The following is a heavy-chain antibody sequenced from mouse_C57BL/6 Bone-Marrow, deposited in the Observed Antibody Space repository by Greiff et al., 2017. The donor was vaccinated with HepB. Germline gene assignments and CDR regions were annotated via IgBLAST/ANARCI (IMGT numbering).Heavy chain of an antibody. CDR1: GFTFSSYG. J-gene: IGHJ3*01. V-gene: IGHV5-6*01. CDR2: ISSGGSYT. Sequence: EVKVVDSGGDLVKPGGSLKLSCAASGFTFSSYGMSWVRQTPDKRLEWVATISSGGSYTYYPDSVKGRFTISRDNAKNTLYLQMSSLKSEDTAMYYCAKRGHYDYDWFAYWGQGTLVTVSA. CDR3: AKRGHYDYDWFAY. D-gene: IGHD2-4*01.